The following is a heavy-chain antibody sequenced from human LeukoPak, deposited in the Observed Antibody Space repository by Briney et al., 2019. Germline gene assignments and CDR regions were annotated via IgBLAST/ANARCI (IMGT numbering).Heavy chain of an antibody. Sequence: KASETLSLTCTVSGGSISGYHWSWIPQPPGKGLEWIGYISYSGSTTYNPSLRSRVTLSVDTSKNQFYLKLISVTAADTAVYYCARGTTVTTYADQGGQGTLVTLPS. J-gene: IGHJ4*02. D-gene: IGHD4-17*01. CDR1: GGSISGYH. CDR2: ISYSGST. CDR3: ARGTTVTTYADQ. V-gene: IGHV4-59*01.